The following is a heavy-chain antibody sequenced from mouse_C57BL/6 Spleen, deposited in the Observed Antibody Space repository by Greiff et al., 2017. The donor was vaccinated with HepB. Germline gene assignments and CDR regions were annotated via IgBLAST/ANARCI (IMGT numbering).Heavy chain of an antibody. J-gene: IGHJ1*03. CDR3: ARQKGDWYFDV. Sequence: EVKLEESGGDLVKPGGSLKLSCAASGFTFSSYGMSWVRQTPDKRLEWVATISSGGSYTYYPDSVKGRFTISRDNAKNTLYLQMSSLKSEDTAMYYCARQKGDWYFDVWGTGTTVTVSS. CDR1: GFTFSSYG. V-gene: IGHV5-6*02. CDR2: ISSGGSYT.